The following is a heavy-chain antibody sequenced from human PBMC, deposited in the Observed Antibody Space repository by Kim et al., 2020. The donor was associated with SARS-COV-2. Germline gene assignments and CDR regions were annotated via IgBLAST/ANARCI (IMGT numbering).Heavy chain of an antibody. CDR1: GFTFSSYA. Sequence: GGSLRLSCAASGFTFSSYAMSWVRQAPGKGLEWVSAISGSGGSTYYADSVKGRFTISRDNSKNTLYLQMNSLRAEDTAVYYCAKDTSRYWRQWLTPSPIFDYWGQGTLVTVSS. CDR2: ISGSGGST. CDR3: AKDTSRYWRQWLTPSPIFDY. D-gene: IGHD6-19*01. V-gene: IGHV3-23*01. J-gene: IGHJ4*02.